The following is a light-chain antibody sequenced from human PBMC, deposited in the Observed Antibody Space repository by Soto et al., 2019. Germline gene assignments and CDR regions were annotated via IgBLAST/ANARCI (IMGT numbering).Light chain of an antibody. CDR1: QGIDNH. CDR2: AAS. Sequence: DIQMTQSPSSLSAPLGDRVTITCRASQGIDNHLAWYQQKPGKAPKLLIYAASTLHSGVPSRFTGSGSGTDFTLTISSLQPEDAATYYCQKCKVAPFTFGGGTKVEI. CDR3: QKCKVAPFT. J-gene: IGKJ4*01. V-gene: IGKV1-27*01.